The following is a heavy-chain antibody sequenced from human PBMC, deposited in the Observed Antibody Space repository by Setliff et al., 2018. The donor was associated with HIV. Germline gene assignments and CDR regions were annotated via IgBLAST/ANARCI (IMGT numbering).Heavy chain of an antibody. CDR2: IRPNNGVA. V-gene: IGHV1-2*06. CDR3: ARPRVFDSFDV. CDR1: EYMILAYK. J-gene: IGHJ3*01. Sequence: ASVKVSCKATEYMILAYKMNWVRQAPGQGLEWIGRIRPNNGVAEYAPKFQGRVIMTLDTSISTAYLEIPRLPTDDAAVYYCARPRVFDSFDVWGQGPMVTVSS.